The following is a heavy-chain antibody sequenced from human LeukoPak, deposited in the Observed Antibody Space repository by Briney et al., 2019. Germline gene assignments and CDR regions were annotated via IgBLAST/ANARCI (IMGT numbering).Heavy chain of an antibody. CDR3: ACLEGDY. V-gene: IGHV4-59*08. CDR1: GGSISSYY. Sequence: KPSETLSLTCNVSGGSISSYYWSWIRQPPGKGLEWIGYIHYSGSTNYNPSLKSRVTTSVDTSKNQFSLKLSSVTAADTVVYYCACLEGDYWGQGTLVTVSS. D-gene: IGHD3-16*01. CDR2: IHYSGST. J-gene: IGHJ4*02.